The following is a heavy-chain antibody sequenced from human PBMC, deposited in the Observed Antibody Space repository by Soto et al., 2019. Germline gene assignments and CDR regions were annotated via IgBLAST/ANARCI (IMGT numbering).Heavy chain of an antibody. Sequence: SETLSLTCTVSGGSINNYYWNWIRPPPGKGLEWIGYIYSSGSTNSNPPPKSRVTISLDTSKNQFSLKLTSVTAADTAVYFCARDTLTGRYGMDVWGQGTTVTVSS. CDR3: ARDTLTGRYGMDV. CDR2: IYSSGST. J-gene: IGHJ6*02. D-gene: IGHD3-9*01. V-gene: IGHV4-4*08. CDR1: GGSINNYY.